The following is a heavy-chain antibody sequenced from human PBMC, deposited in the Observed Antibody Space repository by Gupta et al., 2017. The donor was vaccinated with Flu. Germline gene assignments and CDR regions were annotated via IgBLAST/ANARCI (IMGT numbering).Heavy chain of an antibody. Sequence: QVQLVQSGAEVKKPGSSVKVSCKASGDTFTSYTFRWVRQAPGQGLEWMGGVIPLSDIANYAQKLQGRVTITADKSTNTVDMELSGLTSEDTAIYYCAGQLGAWGYNGADYWGQGNLVTVSS. CDR1: GDTFTSYT. V-gene: IGHV1-69*17. J-gene: IGHJ4*02. CDR3: AGQLGAWGYNGADY. D-gene: IGHD2-8*01. CDR2: VIPLSDIA.